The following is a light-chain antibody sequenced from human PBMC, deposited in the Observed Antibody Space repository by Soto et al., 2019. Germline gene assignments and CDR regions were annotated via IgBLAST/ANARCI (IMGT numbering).Light chain of an antibody. Sequence: QSVLTQPASVSGSPGQSVTISCTGTSXDVGAYTSVSWYQHHPGKAPKVMIYEVNKRPSGISNRFSGSKSGNTASLTISGLQAEDEADYYCSSYTSSSTHVVFGGGTKVTVL. V-gene: IGLV2-14*01. CDR3: SSYTSSSTHVV. CDR2: EVN. CDR1: SXDVGAYTS. J-gene: IGLJ2*01.